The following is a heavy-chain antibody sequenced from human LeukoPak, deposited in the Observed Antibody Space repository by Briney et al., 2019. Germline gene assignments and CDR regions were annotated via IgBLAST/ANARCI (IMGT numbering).Heavy chain of an antibody. CDR3: ARDVLGYCSSTSCYTGLIYYGMDV. J-gene: IGHJ6*02. Sequence: SCKASGGTFSSYAMHWVRQAPGKGLEWVAVISYDGSNKYYADSVKGRFTISRDNSKNTLYLQMNSLRAEDTAVYYCARDVLGYCSSTSCYTGLIYYGMDVWGQGTTVTVSS. D-gene: IGHD2-2*02. CDR1: GGTFSSYA. V-gene: IGHV3-30-3*01. CDR2: ISYDGSNK.